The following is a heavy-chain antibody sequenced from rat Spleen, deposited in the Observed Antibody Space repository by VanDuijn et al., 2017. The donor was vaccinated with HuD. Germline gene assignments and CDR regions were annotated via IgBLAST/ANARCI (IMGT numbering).Heavy chain of an antibody. CDR2: ISYHGSST. J-gene: IGHJ2*01. D-gene: IGHD1-6*01. CDR1: GFPFSNYD. V-gene: IGHV5-29*01. Sequence: EVQLVASGGVLVQPGRSLKLSCAASGFPFSNYDMAWVRQAPTKGLEWIASISYHGSSTNSRDSVKGRFTISRDNAKSTLCLQMDSLRSEDTATYYCARRHYGYTDYFDYWGQGVMVTVSS. CDR3: ARRHYGYTDYFDY.